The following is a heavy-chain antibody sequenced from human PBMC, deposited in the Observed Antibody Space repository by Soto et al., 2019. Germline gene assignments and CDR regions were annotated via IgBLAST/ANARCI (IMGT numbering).Heavy chain of an antibody. CDR1: GFTFSGSA. V-gene: IGHV3-73*01. CDR2: IRSKANSYAT. Sequence: PGGSLRLSCAASGFTFSGSAMHWVRQASGKGLEWVGRIRSKANSYATAYAASVKGRFTISRDDSKNTAYLQMNSLKTEDTAVYYCTRLPNLRGYSGYDLGYYYYYGMDVWGQGTTVTVSS. J-gene: IGHJ6*02. CDR3: TRLPNLRGYSGYDLGYYYYYGMDV. D-gene: IGHD5-12*01.